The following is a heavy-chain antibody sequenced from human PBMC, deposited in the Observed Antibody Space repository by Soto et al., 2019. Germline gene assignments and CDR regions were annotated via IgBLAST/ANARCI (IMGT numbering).Heavy chain of an antibody. Sequence: GASVKVSCKASGYTLTGYYIHWVRQAPGQGLEWMGWTNPSNGGTNYAQKFQGRVTMTRDTSLSIAYMELTTLRSDDTAVFYCAREVGGGRQYYFDSWGLGTLVTVSS. CDR3: AREVGGGRQYYFDS. CDR1: GYTLTGYY. CDR2: TNPSNGGT. J-gene: IGHJ4*02. V-gene: IGHV1-2*02. D-gene: IGHD3-16*01.